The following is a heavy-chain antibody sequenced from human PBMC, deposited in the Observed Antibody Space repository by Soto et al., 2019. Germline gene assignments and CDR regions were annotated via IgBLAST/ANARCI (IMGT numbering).Heavy chain of an antibody. V-gene: IGHV3-13*01. Sequence: PGGSLRLSCAASGFTFSSYDMHWVRQATGKGLEWVSAIGTAGDTYYPGSVKGRFTISRENAKNSLYLQMNSLRAEDTAVYYCARGYCSSTSCLDYFDYWGQGTLVTVSS. J-gene: IGHJ4*02. CDR2: IGTAGDT. D-gene: IGHD2-2*01. CDR1: GFTFSSYD. CDR3: ARGYCSSTSCLDYFDY.